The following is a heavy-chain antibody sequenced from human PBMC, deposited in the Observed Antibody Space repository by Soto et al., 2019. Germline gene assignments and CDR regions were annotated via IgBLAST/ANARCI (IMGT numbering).Heavy chain of an antibody. V-gene: IGHV3-23*01. CDR2: ISDIGDTT. CDR3: AKTWSGAHSDY. Sequence: GGSLKLSWVSSGFSFSNYAMSWVRQAPGKGLEWVSGISDIGDTTYHADSLKGRFTISRDNSKNTLYLQVDSLRAEDTAIYYCAKTWSGAHSDYRGQGTLVTVSS. J-gene: IGHJ4*02. D-gene: IGHD3-3*01. CDR1: GFSFSNYA.